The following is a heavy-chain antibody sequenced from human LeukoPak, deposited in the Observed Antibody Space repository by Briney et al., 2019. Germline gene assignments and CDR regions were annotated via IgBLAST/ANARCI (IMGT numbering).Heavy chain of an antibody. CDR3: AKPHYDFWSGYWGGDY. J-gene: IGHJ4*02. CDR2: IRNDGSNK. CDR1: GFTFNSYG. D-gene: IGHD3-3*01. Sequence: GGSLRLSCAASGFTFNSYGMHWVRQAPGKGLEWVAFIRNDGSNKYYADSVKGRFTISRDNSKNTLYLQMNSLRAEDTAVYYCAKPHYDFWSGYWGGDYWGQGTLVTVSS. V-gene: IGHV3-30*02.